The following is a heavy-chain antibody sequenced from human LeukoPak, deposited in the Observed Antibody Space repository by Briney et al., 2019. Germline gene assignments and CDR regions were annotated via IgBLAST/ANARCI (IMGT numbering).Heavy chain of an antibody. J-gene: IGHJ4*02. D-gene: IGHD3-10*01. CDR1: GITLSNYG. CDR2: SGSGGGT. V-gene: IGHV3-23*01. Sequence: GGSLRLSCRVSGITLSNYGMSWVRQAPGKGLEWVAGSGSGGGTNYAASVKGRFTISRDHPKNTLYLQMTSLRAEDPAVYFCANRGVVIRVILVGFHKEAYYFDSWGEGALVTVSS. CDR3: ANRGVVIRVILVGFHKEAYYFDS.